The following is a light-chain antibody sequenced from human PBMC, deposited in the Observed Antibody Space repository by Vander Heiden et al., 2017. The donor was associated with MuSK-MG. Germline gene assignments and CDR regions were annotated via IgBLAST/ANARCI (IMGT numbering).Light chain of an antibody. CDR2: AAS. J-gene: IGKJ2*01. CDR3: QHSYSSHMYN. V-gene: IGKV1-39*01. CDR1: QSIGNK. Sequence: DIQMTQSPSSLSASVGDRVTITCRASQSIGNKINWYQHKLGKAPKLLIYAASTLHMGVPSRSSRPGSGTDFTLTISILQPEDLATYYCQHSYSSHMYNFGQGTKLELK.